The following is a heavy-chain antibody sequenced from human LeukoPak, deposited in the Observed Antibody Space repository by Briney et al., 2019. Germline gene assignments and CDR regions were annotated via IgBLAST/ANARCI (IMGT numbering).Heavy chain of an antibody. J-gene: IGHJ6*02. Sequence: GGSLTLSCAAHGFTVSSNYMSWVRQAPGKGREWVSVIYSGGITYYADSVKGRFTISRDNSKNTLYLQMNSLRAEDTAVYYCARDRGRDYYYYGMDVWGQGTTVTVS. D-gene: IGHD3-16*01. CDR3: ARDRGRDYYYYGMDV. CDR2: IYSGGIT. CDR1: GFTVSSNY. V-gene: IGHV3-53*01.